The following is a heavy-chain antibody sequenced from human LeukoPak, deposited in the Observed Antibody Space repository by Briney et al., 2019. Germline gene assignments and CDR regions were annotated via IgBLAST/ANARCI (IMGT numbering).Heavy chain of an antibody. Sequence: PSETLSLTCTVSGGSISSYYWSLIRQPPGKGLEWIGYIYYSGSTNYNPSLKSRVTISVDTSKNQFSLKLSSVTAADTAVYYCARDNSSDSISPFFDYWGQGTLVTVSS. CDR3: ARDNSSDSISPFFDY. CDR1: GGSISSYY. CDR2: IYYSGST. D-gene: IGHD3-22*01. J-gene: IGHJ4*02. V-gene: IGHV4-59*01.